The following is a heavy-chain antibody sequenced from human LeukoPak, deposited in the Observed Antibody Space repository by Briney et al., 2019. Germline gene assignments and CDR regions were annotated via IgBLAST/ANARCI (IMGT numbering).Heavy chain of an antibody. CDR3: ARSSSGWYDFDY. J-gene: IGHJ4*02. D-gene: IGHD6-19*01. V-gene: IGHV4-39*01. Sequence: SETLSLTCTVSGGSISSSSYYWGWIRQPPGKGLEWIGSIYYSGITYYNSSLKSRVTISVDTSKNQFSLKLSSVTAADTAVYFCARSSSGWYDFDYWGQGTLVTVSS. CDR1: GGSISSSSYY. CDR2: IYYSGIT.